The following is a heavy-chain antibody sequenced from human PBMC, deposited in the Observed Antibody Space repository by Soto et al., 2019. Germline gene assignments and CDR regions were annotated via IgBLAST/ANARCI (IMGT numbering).Heavy chain of an antibody. Sequence: GESLKISCKGSGYSFTSYWIGWVRQMPGKGLEWMGIIYPGDSDTRYSPSFQGQVTISADKSISTAYLQWSSLKASDTAMYYCARHRVTGYYYYYGMDVWGQGTTVTVPS. J-gene: IGHJ6*02. CDR1: GYSFTSYW. CDR2: IYPGDSDT. CDR3: ARHRVTGYYYYYGMDV. D-gene: IGHD2-8*02. V-gene: IGHV5-51*01.